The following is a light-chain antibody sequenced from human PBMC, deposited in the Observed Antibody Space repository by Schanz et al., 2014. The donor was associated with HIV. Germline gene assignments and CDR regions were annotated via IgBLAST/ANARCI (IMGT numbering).Light chain of an antibody. Sequence: EIVLTQSPGTLSLSPGERATLSCRASQSVSSSYLAWYQQKPGQAPRLLIYGASSRATGVPVRFIGSGSGTEFTLTISSLQSEDFAIYYCQQYKSWPPLTFGGGTKVEIK. CDR3: QQYKSWPPLT. CDR2: GAS. CDR1: QSVSSSY. J-gene: IGKJ4*01. V-gene: IGKV3-20*01.